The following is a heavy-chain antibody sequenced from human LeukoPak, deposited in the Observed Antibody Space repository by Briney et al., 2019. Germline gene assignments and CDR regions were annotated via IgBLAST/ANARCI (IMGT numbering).Heavy chain of an antibody. V-gene: IGHV4-38-2*01. CDR1: GYSISSGYY. J-gene: IGHJ4*02. Sequence: SETLSLTCAVSGYSISSGYYWGWIRQPPGKGLEWIGSIYHSGSTYYNPSLKSRVTISVDTSKNQFSLKLSSVTAADTAVYYCARLRAYTPYYFDYWGQGTPVTVSS. D-gene: IGHD3-16*01. CDR2: IYHSGST. CDR3: ARLRAYTPYYFDY.